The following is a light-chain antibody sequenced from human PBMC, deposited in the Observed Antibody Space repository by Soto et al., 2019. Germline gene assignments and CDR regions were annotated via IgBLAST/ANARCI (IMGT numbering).Light chain of an antibody. CDR3: QSYDSSLSAYV. CDR1: SANIGAAYN. CDR2: GNS. Sequence: QSVLTQPPSVSGAPGQRVTISCTGSSANIGAAYNVDWYQQLPGTAPKLLIYGNSNRPSGVPDRFSGSKSGTSASLAITGLQAEDEADYYCQSYDSSLSAYVFGTGTKVTVL. V-gene: IGLV1-40*01. J-gene: IGLJ1*01.